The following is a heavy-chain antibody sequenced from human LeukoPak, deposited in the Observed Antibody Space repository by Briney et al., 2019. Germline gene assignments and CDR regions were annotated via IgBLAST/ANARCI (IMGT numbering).Heavy chain of an antibody. J-gene: IGHJ4*02. V-gene: IGHV1-69*04. D-gene: IGHD5-24*01. CDR1: GGTFSSYA. CDR2: IIPILGIA. Sequence: ASVKVSCKASGGTFSSYAISWVRQAPGQGLEWMGRIIPILGIANYAQKFQGRVTITADKSTSTAYMELSSLRSEDTAVYYCARDSRDGYNFDYWGQGPLVTVSS. CDR3: ARDSRDGYNFDY.